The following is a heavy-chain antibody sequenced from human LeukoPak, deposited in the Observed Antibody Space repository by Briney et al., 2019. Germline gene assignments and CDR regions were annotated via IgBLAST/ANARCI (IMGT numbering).Heavy chain of an antibody. D-gene: IGHD3-10*01. CDR2: IIPIFGTA. J-gene: IGHJ6*03. CDR3: ARSALSGSYQSKPYYYYMDV. V-gene: IGHV1-69*13. CDR1: GGTFSSYA. Sequence: VASVKVSCKASGGTFSSYAISWVRQAPGQGLEWMGGIIPIFGTANYAQKFQGRVTITADESTSTAYMELSSLRSEDTAVYHCARSALSGSYQSKPYYYYMDVWGKGTTVTVSS.